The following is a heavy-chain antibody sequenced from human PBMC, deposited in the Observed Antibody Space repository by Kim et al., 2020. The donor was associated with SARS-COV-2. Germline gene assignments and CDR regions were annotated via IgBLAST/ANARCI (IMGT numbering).Heavy chain of an antibody. J-gene: IGHJ5*02. Sequence: YYADSGKCRFTISRDKSKRTLYLQRSSLRAEDTALYYCAKTSFSSGRVDPWGQGTLVTVSS. V-gene: IGHV3-23*01. D-gene: IGHD3-10*01. CDR3: AKTSFSSGRVDP.